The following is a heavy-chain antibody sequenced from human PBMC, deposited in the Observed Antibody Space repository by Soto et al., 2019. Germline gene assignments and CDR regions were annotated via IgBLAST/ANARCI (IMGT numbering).Heavy chain of an antibody. V-gene: IGHV1-2*02. CDR2: INPNSGET. J-gene: IGHJ6*02. D-gene: IGHD3-10*01. CDR1: GYTFIDYF. CDR3: ARVHPWFGEAGNYYGMDV. Sequence: ASVKVSCKASGYTFIDYFIHWLRQAPGQGLEWMGWINPNSGETKFAQTFQGRVTMTRDTSTSTAYLELNRLRSDDTAMYYCARVHPWFGEAGNYYGMDVWGQGTTVTVSS.